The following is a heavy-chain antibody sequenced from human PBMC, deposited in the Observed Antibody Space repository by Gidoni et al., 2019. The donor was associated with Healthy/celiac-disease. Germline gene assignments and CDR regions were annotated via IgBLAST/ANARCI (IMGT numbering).Heavy chain of an antibody. CDR1: GGSFSGYY. CDR3: ARRDLIAVAGIDY. J-gene: IGHJ4*02. D-gene: IGHD6-19*01. V-gene: IGHV4-34*01. Sequence: QVQLQQWGAGLLTPSEPLSLPCPVYGGSFSGYYWSWIRQPPGKGLEWIGEINHSGSTNYNPSLKSRVTISVDTSKNQFSLKLSSVTAADTAVYYCARRDLIAVAGIDYWGQGTLVTVSS. CDR2: INHSGST.